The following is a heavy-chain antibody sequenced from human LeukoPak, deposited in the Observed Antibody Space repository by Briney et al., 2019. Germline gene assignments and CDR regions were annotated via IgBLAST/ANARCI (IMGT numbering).Heavy chain of an antibody. CDR2: LLDSWRT. CDR1: CASMSTHY. J-gene: IGHJ4*02. V-gene: IGHV4-59*11. Sequence: PSGTLSLTCTVSCASMSTHYWSWLRQPPGKGLEWIGYLLDSWRTKDNPSLQSRVTLSADTSKNQFSLRLTSVTAADTAVYYCATIRRGSIYGYFDFWGQGILVTVSS. D-gene: IGHD5-18*01. CDR3: ATIRRGSIYGYFDF.